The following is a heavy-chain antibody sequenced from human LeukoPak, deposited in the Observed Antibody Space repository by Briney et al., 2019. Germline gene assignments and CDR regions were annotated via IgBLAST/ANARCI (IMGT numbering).Heavy chain of an antibody. CDR2: IYYNGNS. V-gene: IGHV4-59*08. CDR1: RGSIGTYH. CDR3: ARLNYYDSSSYYFDS. J-gene: IGHJ4*02. D-gene: IGHD3-22*01. Sequence: SETLSLTCTISRGSIGTYHWSWVRQPPGKGLEYIGYIYYNGNSNSDPSLKSRVTMSMDTSDNHFSLKLSSVTAADTAVYYCARLNYYDSSSYYFDSWGQGTLVSVSS.